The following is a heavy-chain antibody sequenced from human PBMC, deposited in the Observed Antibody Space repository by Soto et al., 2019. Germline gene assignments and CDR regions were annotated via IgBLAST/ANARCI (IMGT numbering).Heavy chain of an antibody. CDR2: IWFDGTNK. Sequence: GGSLRLSCAASGFTFSNYGMHWARQVPGKGLEWVAVIWFDGTNKYYEDSVKGRFTISRDNSKNALYLQMDSLRAEDTALYYCARDKGKLLDYWGQGTLVTVSS. D-gene: IGHD3-16*01. J-gene: IGHJ4*02. CDR1: GFTFSNYG. V-gene: IGHV3-33*01. CDR3: ARDKGKLLDY.